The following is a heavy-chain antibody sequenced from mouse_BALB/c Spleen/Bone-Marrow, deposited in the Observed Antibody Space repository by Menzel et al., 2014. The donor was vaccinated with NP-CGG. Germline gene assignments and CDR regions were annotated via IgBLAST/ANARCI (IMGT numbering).Heavy chain of an antibody. CDR3: ARYYNWYFDV. J-gene: IGHJ1*01. CDR2: INPNNGRT. D-gene: IGHD1-1*01. Sequence: LVESGAELVKPGASVKLSCKTSGYTFTSYWMHWVKQRPGQGLERIGEINPNNGRTNYNEKFRNKATLTVDKSSSTAYMQLSSLTSEDSAVYYCARYYNWYFDVWGAGTTVTVSS. CDR1: GYTFTSYW. V-gene: IGHV1S81*02.